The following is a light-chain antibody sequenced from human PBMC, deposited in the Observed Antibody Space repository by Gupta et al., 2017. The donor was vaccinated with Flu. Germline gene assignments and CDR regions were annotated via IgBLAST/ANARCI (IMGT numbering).Light chain of an antibody. CDR2: DTN. Sequence: GTVTLTCDSSTGAVTSNHYPFWFQQKPGQAPRTRIYDTNNKHSLTSARFSGSVVGGKAALTLSGAQPEDEAEDFCLLSYSGAHVFGGGTKLTVL. CDR3: LLSYSGAHV. V-gene: IGLV7-46*01. J-gene: IGLJ3*02. CDR1: TGAVTSNHY.